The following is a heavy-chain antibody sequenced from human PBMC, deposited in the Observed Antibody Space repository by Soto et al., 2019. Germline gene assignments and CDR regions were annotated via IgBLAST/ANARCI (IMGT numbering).Heavy chain of an antibody. CDR3: ATSYGSGYRAFDY. Sequence: SVKVSCKASGYTFTSYDINWVRQAPGLGLEWMGRVNPILSMSNYAQKFQGRVTMTADKSTNTAYMELRSLRSEDTALYYCATSYGSGYRAFDYWGQGALVTVSS. CDR1: GYTFTSYD. CDR2: VNPILSMS. D-gene: IGHD3-10*01. V-gene: IGHV1-69*04. J-gene: IGHJ4*02.